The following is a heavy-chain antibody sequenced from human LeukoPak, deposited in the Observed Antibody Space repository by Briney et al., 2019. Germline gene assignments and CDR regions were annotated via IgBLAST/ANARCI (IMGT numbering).Heavy chain of an antibody. CDR1: GLSVSRNY. Sequence: PGGSLRLSCAASGLSVSRNYMGWVRQAPGKGLEWASVTYSGGSTYYADSVKGRFTISRDNSKNMLFLQMNSLRAEDTAMYYCARVESSSSIDYWGQGTLVTVSS. CDR3: ARVESSSSIDY. J-gene: IGHJ4*02. D-gene: IGHD6-13*01. V-gene: IGHV3-53*01. CDR2: TYSGGST.